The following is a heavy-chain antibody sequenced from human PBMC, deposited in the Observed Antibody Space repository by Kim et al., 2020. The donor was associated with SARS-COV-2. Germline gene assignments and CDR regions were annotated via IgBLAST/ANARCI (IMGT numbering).Heavy chain of an antibody. CDR1: GFTVSSNY. Sequence: GGSLRLSCAASGFTVSSNYMSWVRQAPGKGLEWVSVIYSGGSTYYADSVKGRFTISRDNSKNTLYLQMNSLRAEDTAVYYCARVFHSVTANWYFDLWGRGTLVTVSS. CDR3: ARVFHSVTANWYFDL. V-gene: IGHV3-66*02. D-gene: IGHD2-21*02. CDR2: IYSGGST. J-gene: IGHJ2*01.